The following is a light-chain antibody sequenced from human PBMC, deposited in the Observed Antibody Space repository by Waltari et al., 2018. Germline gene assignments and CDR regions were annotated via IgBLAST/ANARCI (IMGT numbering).Light chain of an antibody. CDR1: QSLLHSNGYNY. Sequence: DIVMTQSPFPLPVTTGEPASISCTSTQSLLHSNGYNYLDWYLPKPVQSPQLLIYLVSNRASGVPDRFSGSGSGTDFTLKISIVEAEDVVVYYCMQALQTPLTFGGGTKVEIK. J-gene: IGKJ4*01. CDR2: LVS. V-gene: IGKV2-28*01. CDR3: MQALQTPLT.